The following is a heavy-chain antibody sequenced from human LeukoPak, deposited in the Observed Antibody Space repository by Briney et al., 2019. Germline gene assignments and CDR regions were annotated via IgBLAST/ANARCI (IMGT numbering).Heavy chain of an antibody. CDR3: SRQPPDYGGSDH. CDR2: IRSKANNYGT. V-gene: IGHV3-73*01. D-gene: IGHD4/OR15-4a*01. J-gene: IGHJ4*02. Sequence: GGPLRLSCAASGFTFSGSGMHWVRQASGKGLEWVGRIRSKANNYGTAYAASVKGRFTISRDDSKNTAYLQMNSLKTEDTAVYYCSRQPPDYGGSDHWGQGTLVTVSS. CDR1: GFTFSGSG.